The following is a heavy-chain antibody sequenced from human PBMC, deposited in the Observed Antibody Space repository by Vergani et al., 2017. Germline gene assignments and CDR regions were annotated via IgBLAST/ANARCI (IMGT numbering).Heavy chain of an antibody. J-gene: IGHJ5*02. CDR1: GYAFTSHH. Sequence: QVQLVQSGAEVKKPGASVKVSCKASGYAFTSHHLQWVRQAPGQGFEWMGIINPSDGTTSYAQRFQGRVTLTRDTSTSTVYMELRSLRSDDTAIYYCALYGVKPNGNWFDPWGQGTLVSVSS. D-gene: IGHD1-14*01. CDR2: INPSDGTT. CDR3: ALYGVKPNGNWFDP. V-gene: IGHV1-46*01.